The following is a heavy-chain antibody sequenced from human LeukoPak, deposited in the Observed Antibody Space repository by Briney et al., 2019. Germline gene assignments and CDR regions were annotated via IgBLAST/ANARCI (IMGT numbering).Heavy chain of an antibody. CDR1: GFTFSKYD. Sequence: GGSLRLSCAASGFTFSKYDMYWIRQAPGKGLECVSVISRDGTTYYADSVKGRFTISRDNSQNTLSLQMNSLKAEDTAVYYCSKKGQNDDYGKPDWGRGTLVTVSS. J-gene: IGHJ4*02. V-gene: IGHV3-23*01. CDR3: SKKGQNDDYGKPD. CDR2: ISRDGTT. D-gene: IGHD4-17*01.